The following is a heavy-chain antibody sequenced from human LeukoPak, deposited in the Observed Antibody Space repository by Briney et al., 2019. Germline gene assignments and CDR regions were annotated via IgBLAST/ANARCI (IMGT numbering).Heavy chain of an antibody. V-gene: IGHV4-39*07. CDR2: IYYSGST. CDR1: GGSISSGSYY. Sequence: SETLSLTCTVSGGSISSGSYYWSWIRQPAGKGLEWIGSIYYSGSTYYNPSLKSRATISVDTSKNQFSLKLSSVTAADTAVYYCARDPPTTPEYGDYVNYWGQGTLVTVSS. J-gene: IGHJ4*02. D-gene: IGHD4-17*01. CDR3: ARDPPTTPEYGDYVNY.